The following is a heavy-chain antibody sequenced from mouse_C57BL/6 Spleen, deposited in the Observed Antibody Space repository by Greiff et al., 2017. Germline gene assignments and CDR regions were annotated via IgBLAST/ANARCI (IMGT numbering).Heavy chain of an antibody. CDR3: TRDLYGSSCGY. D-gene: IGHD1-1*01. CDR1: GYSFSSSW. V-gene: IGHV1-82*01. J-gene: IGHJ2*01. Sequence: QVQLQQSGPELVKPGASVKISCKASGYSFSSSWMNWVKQRPGKGLEWIGRIYPGDGDTNYNGKFKGKATLTADKSSSTAYMQLSSLTSEDSAVYFCTRDLYGSSCGYWGQGTTLTVSS. CDR2: IYPGDGDT.